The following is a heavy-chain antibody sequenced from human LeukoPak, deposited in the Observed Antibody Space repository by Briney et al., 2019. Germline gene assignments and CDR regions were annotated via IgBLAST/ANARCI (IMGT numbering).Heavy chain of an antibody. V-gene: IGHV3-74*01. J-gene: IGHJ4*02. Sequence: PGGSLRLSCAASGFTFSSYWMHWVRHAPGKGLVWVSRINSDGSSTSYADSVKGRFTISRDNAKNTLYLQMNSPRAEDTAMYYCARAGYSGSYQYYFDYWGQGTLVTVSS. CDR3: ARAGYSGSYQYYFDY. CDR1: GFTFSSYW. D-gene: IGHD1-26*01. CDR2: INSDGSST.